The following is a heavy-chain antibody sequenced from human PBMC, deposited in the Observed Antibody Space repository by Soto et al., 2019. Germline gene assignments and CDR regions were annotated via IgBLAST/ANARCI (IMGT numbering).Heavy chain of an antibody. D-gene: IGHD2-2*02. CDR1: GFTFSSYW. J-gene: IGHJ6*02. CDR3: AKDGTSAGIHFYGMNV. CDR2: INSDGSST. Sequence: LRLSCAASGFTFSSYWMHWVRQAPGKGLVWVSRINSDGSSTSYADSVKGRFTISRDISKNTLFLQMNSLRDEDTALYFCAKDGTSAGIHFYGMNVWGQGTTVTVSS. V-gene: IGHV3-74*01.